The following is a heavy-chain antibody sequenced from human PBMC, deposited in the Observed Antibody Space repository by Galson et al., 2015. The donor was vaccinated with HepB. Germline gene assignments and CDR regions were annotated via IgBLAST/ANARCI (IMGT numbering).Heavy chain of an antibody. CDR1: DGSFSDYY. CDR3: ARGGYCNGGRCYRPSYFYYYMDV. Sequence: LTCAVYDGSFSDYYWTWIRQPPGKGLEWIGEINHSGSTNCNPSLKSRVTISADTSKNQFSLRLSYVTAADTAVYYCARGGYCNGGRCYRPSYFYYYMDVWGKGTTVTVSS. D-gene: IGHD2-15*01. V-gene: IGHV4-34*01. CDR2: INHSGST. J-gene: IGHJ6*03.